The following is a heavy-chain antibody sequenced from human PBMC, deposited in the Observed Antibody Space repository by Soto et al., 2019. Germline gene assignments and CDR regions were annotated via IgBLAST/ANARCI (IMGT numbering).Heavy chain of an antibody. Sequence: QITLNESGPTLVKPTQTLTLTCTFSGFSLGTYGVGVGWIRQPPGKALEWLALIYWDDDKRYSPSLKSRLTITKDTSKRQVFLTLTNMDPVDTATYYCAHRGGGIVDWYFDLWGRGTPFIVSS. D-gene: IGHD1-26*01. CDR2: IYWDDDK. CDR1: GFSLGTYGVG. CDR3: AHRGGGIVDWYFDL. V-gene: IGHV2-5*02. J-gene: IGHJ2*01.